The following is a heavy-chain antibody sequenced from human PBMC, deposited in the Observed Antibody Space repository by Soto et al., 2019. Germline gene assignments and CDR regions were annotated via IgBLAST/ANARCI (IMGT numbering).Heavy chain of an antibody. V-gene: IGHV3-23*01. CDR3: AKDRRNSAWDFDF. CDR2: ISPGGGST. CDR1: SFTFSYYA. J-gene: IGHJ4*02. D-gene: IGHD6-19*01. Sequence: EVYLLESGGGLAQPGGSLRLSCVGSSFTFSYYAMTWVRQPPGKGLEWISGISPGGGSTFYADSVKGRFTISRDDSRNMLYLQMNSLTAEDSAIYYCAKDRRNSAWDFDFWGQGTLVTVSA.